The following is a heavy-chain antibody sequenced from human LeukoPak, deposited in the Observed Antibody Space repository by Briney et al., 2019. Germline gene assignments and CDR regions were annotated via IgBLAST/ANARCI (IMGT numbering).Heavy chain of an antibody. D-gene: IGHD4-17*01. CDR3: ARDYGDYRPENNWFDP. CDR2: IWYDGSNK. V-gene: IGHV3-33*01. Sequence: PGRSLRLSCAASGFTFSSYGMHWVRQAPGKGLEWVAVIWYDGSNKFYADSVKGRFTISRDNSKNTLYLQMNSLRAEDTAVYYCARDYGDYRPENNWFDPWGQGTLVTVSS. J-gene: IGHJ5*02. CDR1: GFTFSSYG.